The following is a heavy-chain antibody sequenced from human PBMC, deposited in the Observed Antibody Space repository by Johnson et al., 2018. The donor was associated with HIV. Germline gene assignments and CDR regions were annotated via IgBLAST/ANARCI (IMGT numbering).Heavy chain of an antibody. D-gene: IGHD1-1*01. CDR1: GFIVSSNYA. CDR3: AAPPERTGADDAFDI. V-gene: IGHV3-23*04. J-gene: IGHJ3*02. CDR2: IRGSGRNT. Sequence: VQLVESGGGLIQPGGSLRLSCAVSGFIVSSNYAMSWVRQAPGKGLEWVSTIRGSGRNTYYADSVKGRITISRDNSKNTLYLQMNSLRAEDTAVYYCAAPPERTGADDAFDIWGQGTMVTVSS.